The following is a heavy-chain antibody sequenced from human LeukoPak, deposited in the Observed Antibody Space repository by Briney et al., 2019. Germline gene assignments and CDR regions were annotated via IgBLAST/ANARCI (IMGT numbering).Heavy chain of an antibody. D-gene: IGHD2-2*01. CDR2: FDPEDGET. CDR3: ARGTKDLVGITWYYYMDV. Sequence: ASVKVSCKVSGYTLTELSIHWVRQAPGKGLEWMGRFDPEDGETIYAQRFQGRVTMTEDTSTDTAYMELSSLRSEDTAVYYCARGTKDLVGITWYYYMDVWGKGTTVTVSS. CDR1: GYTLTELS. V-gene: IGHV1-24*01. J-gene: IGHJ6*03.